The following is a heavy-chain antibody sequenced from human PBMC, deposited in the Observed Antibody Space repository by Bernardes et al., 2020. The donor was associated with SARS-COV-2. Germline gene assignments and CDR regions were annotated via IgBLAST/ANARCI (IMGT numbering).Heavy chain of an antibody. J-gene: IGHJ6*02. D-gene: IGHD6-13*01. Sequence: EGSLILSCAASGFTFSSYWMSWVRQAPGQGLEWVSVIYSGGSTYYAASVKGRFTISRDNSKNTLYLQMNSLRAEDTAVYYCAREGRIAAAGARHYGMDVWGQGTTVTVSS. CDR3: AREGRIAAAGARHYGMDV. V-gene: IGHV3-66*02. CDR1: GFTFSSYW. CDR2: IYSGGST.